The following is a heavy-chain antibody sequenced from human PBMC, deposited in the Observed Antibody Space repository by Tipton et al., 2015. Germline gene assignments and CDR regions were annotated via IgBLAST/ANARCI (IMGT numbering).Heavy chain of an antibody. D-gene: IGHD3-3*01. Sequence: TLSLTCAVSGDSTSRRNWWSWVRQPPGKGLEWIGEIYHSGIINYNPSLKSRVTISLDKAKNQFSLRLISVTAADTAIYYCTRYVYGVIPSGVYWGQGTLVTVSS. CDR3: TRYVYGVIPSGVY. CDR1: GDSTSRRNW. J-gene: IGHJ4*02. CDR2: IYHSGII. V-gene: IGHV4-4*02.